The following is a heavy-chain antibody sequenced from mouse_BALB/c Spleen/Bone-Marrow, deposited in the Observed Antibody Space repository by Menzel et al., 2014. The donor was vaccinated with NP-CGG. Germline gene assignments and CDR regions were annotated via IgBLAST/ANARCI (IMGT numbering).Heavy chain of an antibody. J-gene: IGHJ4*01. CDR3: VRDYGYGAMDY. CDR1: GFTFSSFA. V-gene: IGHV5-17*02. D-gene: IGHD1-2*01. CDR2: ISSGSITI. Sequence: EVQLVESGGGLVRPGGSRKLSCAASGFTFSSFAMHWVRQAPEKGLEWVAYISSGSITIYYADTVKGRFTISRDNPKNTLFPQMTSLRSEDTAMYYCVRDYGYGAMDYWGQGTSVTVSS.